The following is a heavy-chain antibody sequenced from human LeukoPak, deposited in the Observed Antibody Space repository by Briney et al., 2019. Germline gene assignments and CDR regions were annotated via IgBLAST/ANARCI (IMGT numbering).Heavy chain of an antibody. V-gene: IGHV1-8*03. J-gene: IGHJ4*02. Sequence: ASVKVSCKASGYTFTSYDINWVRQATGQGLEWMGWMNPDTGKIVYAQKFQGRVTITRNTSISTAYMELSSLRSDDTAVYYCARDGGPDWGQGTLVTVSS. CDR1: GYTFTSYD. CDR3: ARDGGPD. CDR2: MNPDTGKI. D-gene: IGHD1-14*01.